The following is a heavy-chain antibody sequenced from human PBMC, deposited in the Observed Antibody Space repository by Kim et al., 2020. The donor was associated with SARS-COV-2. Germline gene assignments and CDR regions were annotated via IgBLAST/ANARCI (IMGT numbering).Heavy chain of an antibody. Sequence: SETLSLTCAVYVGSFSGYHWTWIRQSPGKGLEWIGQINHSGATNYNPSLKSRVAISVDTSKNQFSLKVKSVTAADTAVYFCARGRAGVVPSPILGLGPYYEYYVLDVWGEGTRVSVVS. CDR2: INHSGAT. V-gene: IGHV4-34*01. CDR3: ARGRAGVVPSPILGLGPYYEYYVLDV. D-gene: IGHD3-3*01. J-gene: IGHJ6*04. CDR1: VGSFSGYH.